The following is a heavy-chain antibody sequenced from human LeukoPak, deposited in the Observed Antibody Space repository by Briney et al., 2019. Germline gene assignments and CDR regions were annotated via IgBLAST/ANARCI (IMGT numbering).Heavy chain of an antibody. J-gene: IGHJ4*02. D-gene: IGHD2-15*01. Sequence: PGGSLRLSCAASELTLSSSYMSWIRQAPGRGLEWVSFIYSGGSTYYADSVRGRFIISKDNSKNTLYLQLNSLRAEDTAVFYCARDGGYCSGGRCYSGYFDYWGQGTLVTVSS. CDR3: ARDGGYCSGGRCYSGYFDY. CDR1: ELTLSSSY. CDR2: IYSGGST. V-gene: IGHV3-53*05.